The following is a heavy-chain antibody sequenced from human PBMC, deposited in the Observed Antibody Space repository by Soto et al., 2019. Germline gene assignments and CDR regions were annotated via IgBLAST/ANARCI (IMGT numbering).Heavy chain of an antibody. J-gene: IGHJ5*02. CDR3: ARAYYDFWSGYFCLFDP. CDR1: GGSISSGGYY. D-gene: IGHD3-3*01. V-gene: IGHV4-31*03. CDR2: IYYNGST. Sequence: SETLSLTCTVSGGSISSGGYYWSWIRQHPGKGLEWIGYIYYNGSTYYNPSLKSRVTISVGTSKNQFSLKLSSVTAADTAVYYCARAYYDFWSGYFCLFDPWGQGTLVTVSS.